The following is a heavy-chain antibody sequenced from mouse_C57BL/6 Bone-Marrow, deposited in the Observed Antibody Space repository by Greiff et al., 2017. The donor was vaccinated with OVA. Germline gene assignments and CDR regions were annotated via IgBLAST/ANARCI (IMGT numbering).Heavy chain of an antibody. CDR1: GYSFTDYN. Sequence: VQLQQSGPELVKPGASVKISCKASGYSFTDYNMNRVKQSNGKSLEWIGVINPIYGTTSYNQKFKGKATLTVDTSSSTAYMQLNSLTSDASAVSYCSSAVITTVALAYWGQGTTLTVSS. CDR3: SSAVITTVALAY. D-gene: IGHD1-1*01. CDR2: INPIYGTT. J-gene: IGHJ2*01. V-gene: IGHV1-39*01.